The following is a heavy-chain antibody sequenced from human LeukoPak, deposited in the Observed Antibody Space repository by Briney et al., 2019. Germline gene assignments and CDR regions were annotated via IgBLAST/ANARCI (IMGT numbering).Heavy chain of an antibody. CDR3: SRDSGLGYCTNGVCYNFDD. J-gene: IGHJ4*02. Sequence: GGSLRLSSAASGFTFSSYAVHCVRQAPGKGLEWVAVISYDGSNKYYADSVKGRFTTSRDNSKTTLYLQMNSLRAANTAVYYCSRDSGLGYCTNGVCYNFDDWGQGTLVTASS. V-gene: IGHV3-30*04. CDR2: ISYDGSNK. D-gene: IGHD2-8*01. CDR1: GFTFSSYA.